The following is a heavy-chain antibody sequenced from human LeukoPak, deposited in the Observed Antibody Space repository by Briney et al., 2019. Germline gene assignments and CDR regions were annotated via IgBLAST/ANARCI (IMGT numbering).Heavy chain of an antibody. CDR3: AKAAPALGYCSGGSCYPFDY. D-gene: IGHD2-15*01. V-gene: IGHV3-7*01. Sequence: PGGSLRLSCAASGFTFSNYWMTWVRQTPGKGLEWVANIKKDGTEKYYVDSVKGRFTISRDNAKNSLYLGMSNLRAEDTAVYYCAKAAPALGYCSGGSCYPFDYWGQGTLVTVSS. CDR2: IKKDGTEK. CDR1: GFTFSNYW. J-gene: IGHJ4*02.